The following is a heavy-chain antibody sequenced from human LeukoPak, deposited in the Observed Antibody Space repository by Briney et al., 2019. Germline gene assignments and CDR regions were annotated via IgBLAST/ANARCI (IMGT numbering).Heavy chain of an antibody. D-gene: IGHD6-13*01. CDR3: ARAKNSVAAAASYYYYGMDV. Sequence: ASVKVSCKASGYTFTSYGVSWVRQAPGQGLEWMGWISASNGNTNYAQKFQGRVTMTTDTSTSTAYMELSRLRSDDTAVYYCARAKNSVAAAASYYYYGMDVWGQGTTVTVSS. CDR2: ISASNGNT. CDR1: GYTFTSYG. V-gene: IGHV1-18*01. J-gene: IGHJ6*02.